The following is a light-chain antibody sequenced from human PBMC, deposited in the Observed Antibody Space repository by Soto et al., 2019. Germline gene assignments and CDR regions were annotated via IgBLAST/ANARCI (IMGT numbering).Light chain of an antibody. CDR2: AAS. CDR3: QQSYSTLWT. V-gene: IGKV1-39*01. Sequence: IQMTQSPSSLSASVGERVTITYRASQSISSYLNWYQQKPGKAPKLMIYAASSLQSGVPSRFSGSGSGTDFTLTISSLQPEDFATYYCQQSYSTLWTFGQGTKVDIK. CDR1: QSISSY. J-gene: IGKJ1*01.